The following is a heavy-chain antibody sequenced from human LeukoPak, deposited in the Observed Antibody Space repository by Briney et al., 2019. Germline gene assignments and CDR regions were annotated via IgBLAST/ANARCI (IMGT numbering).Heavy chain of an antibody. J-gene: IGHJ4*02. V-gene: IGHV3-66*01. Sequence: PGGSLRLSCAASGFTFSRYSMNWVRQAPGKGLEWVSVIYSGGSTYYADSVKGRFAISRDNSQNTLYLQMNSLRAEDTAVYYCARDLGDYWGQGTLVTVSS. CDR1: GFTFSRYS. CDR3: ARDLGDY. CDR2: IYSGGST. D-gene: IGHD1-26*01.